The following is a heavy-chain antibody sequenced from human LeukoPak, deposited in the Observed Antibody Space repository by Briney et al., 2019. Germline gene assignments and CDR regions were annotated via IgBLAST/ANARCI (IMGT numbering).Heavy chain of an antibody. J-gene: IGHJ4*02. D-gene: IGHD3-22*01. CDR3: ARGVQSHYYDSSGYGRYFDS. CDR1: GGTFSGYY. CDR2: INHSGTT. Sequence: SETLSLTCAVCGGTFSGYYWSWLRQFPGKGLEWIGEINHSGTTNQKPSLKSRFAISADTSKNQFSLRFTSVNAADTAIYYCARGVQSHYYDSSGYGRYFDSWGQGTPVTVSS. V-gene: IGHV4-34*01.